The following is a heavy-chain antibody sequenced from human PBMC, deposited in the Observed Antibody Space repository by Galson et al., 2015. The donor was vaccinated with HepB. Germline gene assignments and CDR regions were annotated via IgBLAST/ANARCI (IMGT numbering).Heavy chain of an antibody. CDR3: ARSPTVTWRFAL. Sequence: SVKVSCKPSGYTFTHYAVHWVRQAPGQRLEWMGWINIGNGDTKYSQKFQGKVTISSDTSANTAYMGLSSLRSEDTAVYYCARSPTVTWRFALWGQGTLVTVSS. CDR2: INIGNGDT. CDR1: GYTFTHYA. J-gene: IGHJ1*01. D-gene: IGHD4-17*01. V-gene: IGHV1-3*04.